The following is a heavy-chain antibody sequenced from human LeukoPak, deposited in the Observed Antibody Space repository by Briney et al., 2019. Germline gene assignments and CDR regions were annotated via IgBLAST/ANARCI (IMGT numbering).Heavy chain of an antibody. CDR2: ISSSSSYI. D-gene: IGHD6-19*01. Sequence: GGSLRLSCAASEFTFSSYSMNWVRQAPGKGLEWVSSISSSSSYIYYADSVKGRFTISRDNAKNSLYLQMNSLRAEDTAVYYCASSIAVAGSGNDYWGQGTLVTVSS. CDR1: EFTFSSYS. J-gene: IGHJ4*02. CDR3: ASSIAVAGSGNDY. V-gene: IGHV3-21*01.